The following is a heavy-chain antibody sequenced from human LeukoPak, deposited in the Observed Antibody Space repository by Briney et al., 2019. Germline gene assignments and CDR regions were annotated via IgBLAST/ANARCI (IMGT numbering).Heavy chain of an antibody. CDR3: ARRSDPWSGPRNWFDP. CDR1: SGSFSSGGYY. J-gene: IGHJ5*02. Sequence: SETLSLTCTVSSGSFSSGGYYWSWIRQHPGKCLEWIGNIYHTGDTFYNPSLQSRFIISVDTSKNQFSLKVSSVTAADTAIYYCARRSDPWSGPRNWFDPWGQGIPVTVSS. CDR2: IYHTGDT. V-gene: IGHV4-31*03. D-gene: IGHD3-3*01.